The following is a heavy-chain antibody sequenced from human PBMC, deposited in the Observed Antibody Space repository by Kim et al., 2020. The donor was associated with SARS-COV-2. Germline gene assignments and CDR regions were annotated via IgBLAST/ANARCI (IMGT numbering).Heavy chain of an antibody. CDR3: TRVPGTRLAFCASFD. D-gene: IGHD3-3*02. CDR1: GFTFSDSA. Sequence: GGSLRLSCGASGFTFSDSAMHWVRRASGKGLEWVARIRSDGNGYETAYSASVRGRFTISRYDTSIYLHLNINSLKNAAMSFYSCTRVPGTRLAFCASFD. CDR2: IRSDGNGYET. V-gene: IGHV3-73*01. J-gene: IGHJ3*02.